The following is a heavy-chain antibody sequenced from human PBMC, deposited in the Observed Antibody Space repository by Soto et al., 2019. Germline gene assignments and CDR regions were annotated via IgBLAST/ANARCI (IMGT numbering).Heavy chain of an antibody. CDR1: GGSFSGYY. J-gene: IGHJ5*02. V-gene: IGHV4-34*01. D-gene: IGHD3-10*01. Sequence: PSETLSLTCAVYGGSFSGYYWSWIRQPPGKGLEWIGEINHSGSTNYNPSLKSRVTISVDTSKNQFSLKLSSVTAADTAVYYCARRRIISDWFDPWGQGTLVTVSS. CDR2: INHSGST. CDR3: ARRRIISDWFDP.